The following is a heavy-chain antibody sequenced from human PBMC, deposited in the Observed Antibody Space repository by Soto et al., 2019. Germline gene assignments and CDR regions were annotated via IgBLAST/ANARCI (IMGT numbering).Heavy chain of an antibody. CDR1: GFTFSSYG. CDR3: AKLGLELRQSFDY. J-gene: IGHJ4*02. V-gene: IGHV3-30*18. Sequence: QVQLVESGGGVVQPGRSLRLSCAASGFTFSSYGMHWVRQAPGKGLEWVAVISYDGSNKYYADSVKGRFTISRDNSKNTLYLQMNSLRAEDTAVYYCAKLGLELRQSFDYWGQGTLVTVSS. CDR2: ISYDGSNK. D-gene: IGHD1-7*01.